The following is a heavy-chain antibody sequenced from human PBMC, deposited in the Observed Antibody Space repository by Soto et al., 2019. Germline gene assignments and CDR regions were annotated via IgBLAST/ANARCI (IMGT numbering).Heavy chain of an antibody. CDR1: GGSISSGGYY. J-gene: IGHJ6*02. CDR3: ARDNNVNGGMDV. V-gene: IGHV4-31*03. D-gene: IGHD1-20*01. CDR2: IYYSGST. Sequence: QVQLQESGPGLVKRSQTLYLTCTVSGGSISSGGYYWSWIRQHPGKGLEWIAYIYYSGSTYYNPSLKSRVTISVDTSKNQFSLKLSSVTAADTAVYYCARDNNVNGGMDVWGQGTTVTVSS.